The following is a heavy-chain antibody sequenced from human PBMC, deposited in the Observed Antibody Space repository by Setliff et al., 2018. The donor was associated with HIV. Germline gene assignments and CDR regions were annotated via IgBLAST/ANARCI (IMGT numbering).Heavy chain of an antibody. V-gene: IGHV3-21*01. CDR2: ISGGGKSI. CDR3: ARLRIPGDS. Sequence: GSLRLSCVASEFTFSKYRMSWVRQAPGKGLEWVASISGGGKSIYYADSVKGRFTISRDNAKNSVFLQMNGLRFEDTAVYYCARLRIPGDSWGQGTLVTVSS. CDR1: EFTFSKYR. J-gene: IGHJ4*02.